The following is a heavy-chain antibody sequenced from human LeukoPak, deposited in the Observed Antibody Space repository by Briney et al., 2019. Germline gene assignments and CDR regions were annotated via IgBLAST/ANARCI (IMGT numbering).Heavy chain of an antibody. CDR1: GFTFSSYG. CDR2: ISYDGRNK. Sequence: GGSLRLSCAASGFTFSSYGMHWVRQAPGKGLEWVAAISYDGRNKEYVDSVKGRFTISRDNSKNTLYLQMNSLRAEDTAVYYCARDRVSSSSGDFDYWGQGTLVTVSS. J-gene: IGHJ4*02. V-gene: IGHV3-30*03. CDR3: ARDRVSSSSGDFDY. D-gene: IGHD6-6*01.